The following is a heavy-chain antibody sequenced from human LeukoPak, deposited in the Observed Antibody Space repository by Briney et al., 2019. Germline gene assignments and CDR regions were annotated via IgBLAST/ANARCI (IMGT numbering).Heavy chain of an antibody. CDR3: AKSSSLYYYDSSGYLG. D-gene: IGHD3-22*01. V-gene: IGHV3-7*03. CDR1: GFTFSSYW. CDR2: IKQDGSEK. Sequence: PGGSLRLSCAASGFTFSSYWMSWVRQAPGKGLEWVANIKQDGSEKYYVDSVKGRFTISRDNAKNSLYLQMNSLRAEDTALYYCAKSSSLYYYDSSGYLGWGQGTLVTVSS. J-gene: IGHJ4*02.